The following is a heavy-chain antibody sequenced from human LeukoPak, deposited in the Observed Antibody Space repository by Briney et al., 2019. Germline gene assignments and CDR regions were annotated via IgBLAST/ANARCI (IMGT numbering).Heavy chain of an antibody. CDR3: AKDRGQNVIPTPTSFFDY. D-gene: IGHD2/OR15-2a*01. J-gene: IGHJ4*02. V-gene: IGHV3-23*01. CDR1: GFTFSSYA. Sequence: GGSLRLSCAASGFTFSSYAMSWVRQAPGKGLEWASAISGSGGSTYYADSVKGRFTISRDNSKNTLYLQMNSLRAEDTAVYYCAKDRGQNVIPTPTSFFDYWGQGTLVTVSS. CDR2: ISGSGGST.